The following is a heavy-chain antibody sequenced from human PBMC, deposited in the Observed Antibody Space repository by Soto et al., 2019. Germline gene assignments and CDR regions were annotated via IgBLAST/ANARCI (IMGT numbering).Heavy chain of an antibody. J-gene: IGHJ4*02. Sequence: EVQLVEPGGGLVQPGGSLRLSCAASGFTVSTKYMSWVRQAPGKGLEWVSVIYSGGSTFYADSVRGRFTISRDNSKNTVNLQMNSLRAEGTAVYYCARDPWAADYWGQGTLVTVSS. V-gene: IGHV3-66*01. D-gene: IGHD3-16*01. CDR3: ARDPWAADY. CDR1: GFTVSTKY. CDR2: IYSGGST.